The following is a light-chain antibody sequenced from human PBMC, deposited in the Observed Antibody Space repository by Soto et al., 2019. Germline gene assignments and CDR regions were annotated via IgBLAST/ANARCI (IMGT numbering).Light chain of an antibody. V-gene: IGKV1-39*01. CDR1: RSISWY. CDR3: QQSYETPLT. CDR2: RAS. J-gene: IGKJ4*01. Sequence: DIQMTQSPSSLSASVGDRVTVTCRASRSISWYLSWYQRKPGKAPKLLIYRASRLQSGVPSRFSGSGSGTDFTLTISSLQPEDFATYSCQQSYETPLTFGGGTKVEI.